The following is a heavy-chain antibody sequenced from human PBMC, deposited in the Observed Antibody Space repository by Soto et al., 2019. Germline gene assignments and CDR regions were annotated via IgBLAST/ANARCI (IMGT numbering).Heavy chain of an antibody. V-gene: IGHV4-59*01. J-gene: IGHJ3*02. D-gene: IGHD1-26*01. CDR2: IYYSGST. CDR3: ARPKVGATYDAFDI. CDR1: GGSISSYY. Sequence: SETLSLTCTVSGGSISSYYWSWIRQPPGKGLEWIGYIYYSGSTIYNPSLKSRVTISVDTSKNQFSLKLNSVTAADTAVYYCARPKVGATYDAFDIWGQGTMVTVS.